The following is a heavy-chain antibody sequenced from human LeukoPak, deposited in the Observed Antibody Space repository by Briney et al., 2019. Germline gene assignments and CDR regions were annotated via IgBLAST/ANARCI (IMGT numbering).Heavy chain of an antibody. Sequence: GGSRRLSCAASGFTFSSYSMSWVRQAPGKGLEWVSSISSSSSYIYYADSVKGRFTISRNNAKNSLYLLMNSLRVENPAIYYCARDSNPEWRGSTEYFQRWGQGTLVTVSS. V-gene: IGHV3-21*01. CDR3: ARDSNPEWRGSTEYFQR. CDR1: GFTFSSYS. D-gene: IGHD3-16*01. J-gene: IGHJ1*01. CDR2: ISSSSSYI.